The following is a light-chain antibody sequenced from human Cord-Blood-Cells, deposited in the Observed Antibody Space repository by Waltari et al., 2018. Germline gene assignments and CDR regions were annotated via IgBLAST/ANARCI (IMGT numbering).Light chain of an antibody. V-gene: IGLV1-44*01. J-gene: IGLJ3*02. CDR2: SNK. CDR3: AAWDDSLNGWV. CDR1: SSNIGSNT. Sequence: QSVLTQPPPASGTPGQTVTISRSGSSSNIGSNTVNWYQQLPGAAPKLLISSNKQRPAGVPDRFSGSKSGTSASLAISGLQSEDEADYYCAAWDDSLNGWVFGGGTKLTVL.